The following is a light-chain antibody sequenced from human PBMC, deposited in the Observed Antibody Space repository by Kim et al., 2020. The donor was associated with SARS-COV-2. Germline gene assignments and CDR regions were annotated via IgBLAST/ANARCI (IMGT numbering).Light chain of an antibody. Sequence: SYELTQPPSVSVAPGKTARITCGGNNIGSKSVHWYQQKPGQAPVLVIYYDSDRPSGIPERFSGSNSGNTATLTIRRVEAGDEADYYCQVWDSSSDHWVFGGGTQLIVL. J-gene: IGLJ3*02. CDR2: YDS. CDR1: NIGSKS. CDR3: QVWDSSSDHWV. V-gene: IGLV3-21*04.